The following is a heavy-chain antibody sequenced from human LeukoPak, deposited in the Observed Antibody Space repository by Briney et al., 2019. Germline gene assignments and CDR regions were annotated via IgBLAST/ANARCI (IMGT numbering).Heavy chain of an antibody. Sequence: PGGSLRLSCAASGFIFSNYAMHWVRQAPGKGLEWVAVISYDGSNKYYADSVKGRFTISRDNSKNTLYLQMNSLRAEDTAVYYCARDANYYGSGSSDYWGQGTLVTVSS. V-gene: IGHV3-30-3*01. CDR1: GFIFSNYA. D-gene: IGHD3-10*01. J-gene: IGHJ4*02. CDR2: ISYDGSNK. CDR3: ARDANYYGSGSSDY.